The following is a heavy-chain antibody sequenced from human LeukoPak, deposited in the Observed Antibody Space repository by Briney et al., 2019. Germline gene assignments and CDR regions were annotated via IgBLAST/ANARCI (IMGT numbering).Heavy chain of an antibody. D-gene: IGHD6-13*01. J-gene: IGHJ4*02. CDR3: ARVTSSSLYSFDY. CDR1: GFTFSSYS. CDR2: ISSGSSYI. V-gene: IGHV3-21*01. Sequence: PGGSLRPSCAASGFTFSSYSMNWVRQAPGKGLEWVSSISSGSSYISYADSVKGRFTISRDNAKNSLYLQMNSLRAEDTAVYYCARVTSSSLYSFDYWGQGTLVTVSS.